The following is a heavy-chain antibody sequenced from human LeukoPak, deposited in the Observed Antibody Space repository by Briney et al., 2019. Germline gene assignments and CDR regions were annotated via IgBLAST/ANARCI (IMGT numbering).Heavy chain of an antibody. CDR2: INPSGGST. J-gene: IGHJ6*02. CDR3: ARDKTSRIFGAGREYGMDV. D-gene: IGHD3-3*01. V-gene: IGHV1-46*01. CDR1: GYTFTSYY. Sequence: ASVKVSCKASGYTFTSYYMHWVRQAPGQGLEWMGIINPSGGSTSYAQKFQGRVTMTRDTSTSTVYMELSSLRSEDTAVYYCARDKTSRIFGAGREYGMDVWGQGTTVTVSS.